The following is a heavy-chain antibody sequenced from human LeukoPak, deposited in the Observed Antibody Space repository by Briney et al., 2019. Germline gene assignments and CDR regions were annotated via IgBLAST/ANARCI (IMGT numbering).Heavy chain of an antibody. CDR1: GFTFSSYS. D-gene: IGHD7-27*01. J-gene: IGHJ4*02. Sequence: GGSLRLSCAASGFTFSSYSMNWVRQTPGKGLEWVSYISRNSDFIYYADSVKGRFTISRDNAKNSLYLQMNSLRAEDTAVYYCASNRNWALDYWGQGTLVTVSS. CDR3: ASNRNWALDY. CDR2: ISRNSDFI. V-gene: IGHV3-48*01.